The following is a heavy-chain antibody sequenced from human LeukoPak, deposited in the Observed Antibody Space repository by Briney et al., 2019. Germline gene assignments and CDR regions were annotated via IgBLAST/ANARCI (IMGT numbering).Heavy chain of an antibody. V-gene: IGHV4-34*01. CDR2: INHSGST. CDR3: ARGLVIDY. CDR1: GGSFSGYY. Sequence: LETLSLTCAVYGGSFSGYYWSWIRQPPGKGLEWIGEINHSGSTNYNPSLKSRVTISVDTSKNQFSLKLSSVTAADTAVYYCARGLVIDYWGQGTLVTVSS. J-gene: IGHJ4*02. D-gene: IGHD3-22*01.